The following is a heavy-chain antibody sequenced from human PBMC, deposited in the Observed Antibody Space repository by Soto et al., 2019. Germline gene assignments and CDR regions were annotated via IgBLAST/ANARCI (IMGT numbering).Heavy chain of an antibody. CDR1: GGSISSGGYY. J-gene: IGHJ4*02. V-gene: IGHV4-31*03. D-gene: IGHD3-16*01. Sequence: QVQLEESGPRLVRPSQTLSLTCTVSGGSISSGGYYWTWVRQHPGKGLEWIGNIYYTGFTYYNPSLESRLTISIDTSDNQFSLTLRSVTAADTALYYCARGPVALPGAYSTFDNWGQGTLVTISS. CDR2: IYYTGFT. CDR3: ARGPVALPGAYSTFDN.